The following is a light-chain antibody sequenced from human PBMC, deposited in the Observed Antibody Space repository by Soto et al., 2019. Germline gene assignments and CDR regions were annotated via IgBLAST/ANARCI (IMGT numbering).Light chain of an antibody. Sequence: DIQMTQSPSSLSASVGDRVTITCRASQSISSYLNWYQQKPGKAPKLLIYAASSLQSGVPSRFNGSGSGTEFTRTISSLQPEAFATYYCQQSYSTPPWTFGQGTKVEIK. V-gene: IGKV1-39*01. CDR1: QSISSY. J-gene: IGKJ1*01. CDR2: AAS. CDR3: QQSYSTPPWT.